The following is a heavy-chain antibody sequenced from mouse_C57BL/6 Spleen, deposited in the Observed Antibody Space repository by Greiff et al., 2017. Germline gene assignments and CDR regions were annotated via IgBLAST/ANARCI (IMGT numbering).Heavy chain of an antibody. V-gene: IGHV1-54*01. CDR3: ARGIHYGSSYEWYFDV. D-gene: IGHD1-1*01. J-gene: IGHJ1*03. Sequence: QVQLQQSGAELVRPGTSVKVSCKASGYAFTNYLIEWVKQRPGQGLEWIGVINPGSGGTNYNEKFKGKATLPADKSSSTAYMQLSSLTSEESAVYFCARGIHYGSSYEWYFDVWGTGTTVTVSS. CDR1: GYAFTNYL. CDR2: INPGSGGT.